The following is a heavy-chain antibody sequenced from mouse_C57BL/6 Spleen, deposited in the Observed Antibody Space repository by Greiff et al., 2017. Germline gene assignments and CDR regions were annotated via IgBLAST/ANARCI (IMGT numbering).Heavy chain of an antibody. CDR2: ISSGSSTI. D-gene: IGHD2-3*01. Sequence: EVQLEESGGGLVKPGGSLKLSCAASGFTFSDYGMHWVRQAPEKGLEWVAYISSGSSTIYYADTVKGRFTISRDTATNPLFMQMTSLRSENTAMYYDSRRLLREGYSFDYWGYGTTLTVSS. V-gene: IGHV5-17*01. J-gene: IGHJ2*01. CDR3: SRRLLREGYSFDY. CDR1: GFTFSDYG.